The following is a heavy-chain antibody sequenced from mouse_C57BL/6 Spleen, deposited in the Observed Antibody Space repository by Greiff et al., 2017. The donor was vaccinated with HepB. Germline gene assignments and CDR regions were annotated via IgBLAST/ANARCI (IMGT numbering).Heavy chain of an antibody. D-gene: IGHD3-2*02. Sequence: QVQLQHPGAELVKPGASVKLSCKASGYTFTSYWMQWVKQRPGQGLEWIGEIDPSDSYTNYNQKFKGKATLTVDTSSSTAYMQLSSLTSEDSAVYYCARSTAQAAWFAYWGQGTLVTVSA. CDR2: IDPSDSYT. CDR3: ARSTAQAAWFAY. CDR1: GYTFTSYW. J-gene: IGHJ3*01. V-gene: IGHV1-50*01.